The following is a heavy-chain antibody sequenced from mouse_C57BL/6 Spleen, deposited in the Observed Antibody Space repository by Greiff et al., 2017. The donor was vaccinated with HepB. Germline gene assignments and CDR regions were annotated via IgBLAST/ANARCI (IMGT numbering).Heavy chain of an antibody. J-gene: IGHJ4*01. CDR1: GYSITSGYY. Sequence: EVQLVESGPGLVKPSQSLSLTCSVTGYSITSGYYWNWIRQFPGNKLEWMGYISYDGSNNYNPSLKNRISITRDTSKNQFFLKLNSVTTEDTATYYCARASFLNWDGAMDYWGQGTSVTVSS. CDR3: ARASFLNWDGAMDY. CDR2: ISYDGSN. D-gene: IGHD4-1*01. V-gene: IGHV3-6*01.